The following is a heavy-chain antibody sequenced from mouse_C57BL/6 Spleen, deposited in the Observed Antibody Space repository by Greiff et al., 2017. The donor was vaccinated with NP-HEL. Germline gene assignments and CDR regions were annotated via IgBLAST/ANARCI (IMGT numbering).Heavy chain of an antibody. CDR2: INPSNGGT. V-gene: IGHV1-53*01. CDR1: GYTFTSYW. CDR3: ARWGPTVVDYYAMDY. J-gene: IGHJ4*01. D-gene: IGHD1-1*01. Sequence: QVQLQQPGTELVKPGASVKLSCKASGYTFTSYWMHWVKQRPGQGLEWIGNINPSNGGTNYNEKFKSKATLTVDKSSSTAYMQLSSLTSEDSAVYYCARWGPTVVDYYAMDYWGQGTSVTVSS.